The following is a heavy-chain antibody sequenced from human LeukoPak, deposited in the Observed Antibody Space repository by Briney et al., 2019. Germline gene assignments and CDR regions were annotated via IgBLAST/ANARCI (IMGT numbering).Heavy chain of an antibody. CDR3: ARERESAVYLETCDY. V-gene: IGHV1-18*01. CDR2: ISPYNGNT. D-gene: IGHD1-20*01. Sequence: ASVKVSCKTSGYTFTRYGISWVRQAPGQGLEWMGWISPYNGNTNYAQKFQGRVTMTTDTSTSTAYMEVRSLRSDDTAVYYCARERESAVYLETCDYWGQGTLVTVSS. CDR1: GYTFTRYG. J-gene: IGHJ4*02.